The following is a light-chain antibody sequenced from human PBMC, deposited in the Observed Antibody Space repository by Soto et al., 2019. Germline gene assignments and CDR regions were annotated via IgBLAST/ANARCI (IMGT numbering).Light chain of an antibody. V-gene: IGLV2-23*01. CDR3: CSYAGTNTVV. CDR1: SSDVGSHNL. CDR2: EAT. Sequence: QSVLTQPASVSGSPGQSISISCTGTSSDVGSHNLVSWYQQYPGTAPRLLIYEATKRPPGVSSRFSGSKSGNTASLTISGLQTEDEADYYCCSYAGTNTVVFGGGTQLTVL. J-gene: IGLJ7*01.